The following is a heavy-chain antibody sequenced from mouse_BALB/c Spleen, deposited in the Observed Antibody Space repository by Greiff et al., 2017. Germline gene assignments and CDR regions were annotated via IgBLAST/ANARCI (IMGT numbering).Heavy chain of an antibody. CDR1: GDSITSGY. CDR3: ASLHSSWFAY. V-gene: IGHV3-8*02. Sequence: EVKVEESGPSLVKPSQTLSLTCSVTGDSITSGYWNWIRKFPGNKLEYMGYISYSGSTYYNPSLKSRISITRDTSKNQYYLQLNSVTTEDTATYYCASLHSSWFAYWGQGTLVTVSA. J-gene: IGHJ3*01. CDR2: ISYSGST.